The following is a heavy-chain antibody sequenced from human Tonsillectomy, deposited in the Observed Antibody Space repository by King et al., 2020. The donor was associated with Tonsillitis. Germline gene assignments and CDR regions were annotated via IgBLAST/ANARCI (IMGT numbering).Heavy chain of an antibody. Sequence: VQLQESGPGLVKPSETLSLTCTVSGGSISSYYWSWIRQPPGKGLEWIGYIYYSGSTNYNPSLKSRVTISVDTSKNQFSLKLSSVPAADTAVYYCASYYGSGSQGRYYYYYMDVWGKGTTVTVSS. CDR1: GGSISSYY. V-gene: IGHV4-59*01. D-gene: IGHD3-10*01. CDR2: IYYSGST. CDR3: ASYYGSGSQGRYYYYYMDV. J-gene: IGHJ6*03.